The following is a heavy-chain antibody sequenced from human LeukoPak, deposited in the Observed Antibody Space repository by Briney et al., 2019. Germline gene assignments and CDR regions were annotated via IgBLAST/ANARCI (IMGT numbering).Heavy chain of an antibody. CDR1: GYTFTRYY. CDR3: ARDPGILTGYRDTYYFDY. Sequence: GASVKVSCKASGYTFTRYYMHWVRQAPGQGLEWMGWINPNSGGTNYAQKFQGRVTMTRDTAISTAYMELSRLRSDDTAVYYCARDPGILTGYRDTYYFDYWGQGTLVTVSS. V-gene: IGHV1-2*02. J-gene: IGHJ4*02. D-gene: IGHD3-9*01. CDR2: INPNSGGT.